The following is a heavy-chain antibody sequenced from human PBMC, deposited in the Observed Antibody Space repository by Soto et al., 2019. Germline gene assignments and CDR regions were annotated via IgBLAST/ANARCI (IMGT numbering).Heavy chain of an antibody. D-gene: IGHD6-25*01. J-gene: IGHJ4*02. Sequence: SETLSLTCTVSGDSVNSGAYYWSWIRQLPGKDLEWIGYIYFTGNTYYNPSLKSRLTMSVDKSKNKFSLNLTSVTAADTAIYYCATTLYSSGPFASWGQGTLVTVSS. V-gene: IGHV4-31*03. CDR2: IYFTGNT. CDR1: GDSVNSGAYY. CDR3: ATTLYSSGPFAS.